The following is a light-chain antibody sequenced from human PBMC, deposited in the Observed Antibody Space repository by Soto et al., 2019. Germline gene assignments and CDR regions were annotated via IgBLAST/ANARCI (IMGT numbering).Light chain of an antibody. J-gene: IGKJ3*01. CDR3: QKYNRPGEFT. V-gene: IGKV1-27*01. CDR1: QGISNY. Sequence: DIQMTQSPSSLSASVGDRVTITCRASQGISNYLAWYQQKPGKVPKLLIYAASTLQSGVPSRFSGSGSGTDLTLTISSLQPEDVATYYCQKYNRPGEFTFGPGTKVDIK. CDR2: AAS.